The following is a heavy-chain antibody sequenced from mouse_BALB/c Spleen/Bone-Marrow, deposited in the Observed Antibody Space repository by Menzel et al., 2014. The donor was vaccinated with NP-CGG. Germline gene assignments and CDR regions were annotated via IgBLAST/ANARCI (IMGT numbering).Heavy chain of an antibody. CDR3: ARDRNNDIHWYLDV. CDR2: IRNKAKGYTT. D-gene: IGHD2-12*01. Sequence: EVKVVESGGGLVQPGGSLRLSCAPSGFTFSDYYMSWVRQPPGEALEWLGFIRNKAKGYTTEYIPSVKGRFTISRDNSQSMLYLQMNTLRAEDSATYYCARDRNNDIHWYLDVWGAGTTVTVSS. CDR1: GFTFSDYY. V-gene: IGHV7-3*02. J-gene: IGHJ1*01.